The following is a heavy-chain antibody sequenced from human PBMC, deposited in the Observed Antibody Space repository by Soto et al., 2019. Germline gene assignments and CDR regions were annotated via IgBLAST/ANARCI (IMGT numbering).Heavy chain of an antibody. V-gene: IGHV1-69*01. J-gene: IGHJ6*02. CDR2: IIPIFGTA. Sequence: QVQLVQSGAEVKKPGSSVKVSCKASGGTFSSYAISWVRQAPGQWLEWMGGIIPIFGTANYAQKFQGRVTITADESTSTAYMELSSLRSEDTAVYYCARDPGSTAIVRPLYYYGMDVWGQGTTVTVSS. D-gene: IGHD5-18*01. CDR3: ARDPGSTAIVRPLYYYGMDV. CDR1: GGTFSSYA.